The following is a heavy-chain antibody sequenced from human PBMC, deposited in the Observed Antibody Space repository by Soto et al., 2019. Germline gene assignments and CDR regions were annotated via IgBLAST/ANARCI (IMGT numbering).Heavy chain of an antibody. D-gene: IGHD2-15*01. J-gene: IGHJ6*02. CDR1: GFTFSSCT. CDR3: SGCSGGACHQNYGMDV. CDR2: ISPSTRHI. Sequence: EVHLLESGGGLVKPGGSLRLSCAVSGFTFSSCTMNWVRQAPGKGLEWVSSISPSTRHIYYADSVKGRFTISRDNVKNSLFLQMNSLRAEDTAVYYCSGCSGGACHQNYGMDVWGQGTTVTVSS. V-gene: IGHV3-21*01.